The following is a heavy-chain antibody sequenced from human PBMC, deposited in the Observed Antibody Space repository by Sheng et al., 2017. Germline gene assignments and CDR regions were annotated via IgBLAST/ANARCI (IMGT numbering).Heavy chain of an antibody. CDR2: IYYSGST. Sequence: QLQLQESGPGLVKPSETLSLTCAVSGDSIRSSSYYWGWIRQPPGKGLEWIGSIYYSGSTYYNPAHKSRVTISVDTSNNQFSLKLGSVTAADTAVYYCARWYGSGNYYRRPIDYWGQGTLVSVSS. J-gene: IGHJ4*02. CDR3: ARWYGSGNYYRRPIDY. V-gene: IGHV4-39*07. D-gene: IGHD3-10*01. CDR1: GDSIRSSSYY.